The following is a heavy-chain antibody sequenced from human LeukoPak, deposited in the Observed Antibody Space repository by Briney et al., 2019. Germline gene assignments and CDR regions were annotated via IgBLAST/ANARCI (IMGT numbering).Heavy chain of an antibody. D-gene: IGHD6-25*01. V-gene: IGHV4-39*01. Sequence: SETLSLTCTVSGGSVRSSSYYWGWIRQPPGKGLEWIGSIYYSGNTYYNSSLKSRVTLSVDTSKNQFSLKLSSVTAADTAVYYCGRQGRSSGWYVDYWGQGTLVTVSS. J-gene: IGHJ4*02. CDR1: GGSVRSSSYY. CDR3: GRQGRSSGWYVDY. CDR2: IYYSGNT.